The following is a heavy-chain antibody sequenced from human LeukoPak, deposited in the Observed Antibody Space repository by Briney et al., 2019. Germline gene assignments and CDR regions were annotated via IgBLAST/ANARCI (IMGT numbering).Heavy chain of an antibody. J-gene: IGHJ4*02. CDR3: ATHERSTWYGDLDY. D-gene: IGHD6-13*01. V-gene: IGHV3-53*04. CDR1: GFDVNINY. CDR2: IYHGDTK. Sequence: PGGSLRLSCEVSGFDVNINYMTWVCQAPGKGLEWVSVIYHGDTKYYADSVKGRFTVSRNNFKNTVHLQMNSLRTDDTAMYYCATHERSTWYGDLDYWGQGTLVTVTS.